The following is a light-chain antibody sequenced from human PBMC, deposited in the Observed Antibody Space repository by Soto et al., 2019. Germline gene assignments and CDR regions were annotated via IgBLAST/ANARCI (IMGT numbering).Light chain of an antibody. Sequence: DMQMTQSEPSLCPLVGERVSLTRRASQGISSALAWYQQKPGKAPKLLIYDASSLESGVPSRFSGSGSGTDSTLTISSLQPEDFATYYCQRSYSTPWTFSEGTKVDIK. CDR2: DAS. J-gene: IGKJ1*01. V-gene: IGKV1-39*01. CDR3: QRSYSTPWT. CDR1: QGISSA.